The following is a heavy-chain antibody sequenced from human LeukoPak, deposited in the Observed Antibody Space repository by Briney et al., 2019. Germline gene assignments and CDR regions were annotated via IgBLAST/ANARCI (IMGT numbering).Heavy chain of an antibody. CDR3: AKDGTSLVAFDI. CDR2: IRYDGSNK. D-gene: IGHD1-26*01. CDR1: GFTFSSYG. Sequence: GGSLRLSCAASGFTFSSYGMLWVRPAPGKGREWVAFIRYDGSNKYYADSVKGRFTISRDNSKNTLYLQMNSLRAEGTAVYYCAKDGTSLVAFDIWGQGTMVTVSS. V-gene: IGHV3-30*02. J-gene: IGHJ3*02.